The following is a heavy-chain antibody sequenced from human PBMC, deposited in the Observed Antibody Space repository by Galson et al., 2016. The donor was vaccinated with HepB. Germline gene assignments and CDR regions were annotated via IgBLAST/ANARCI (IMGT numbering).Heavy chain of an antibody. CDR3: AKSPGITMVRGGDY. D-gene: IGHD3-10*01. J-gene: IGHJ4*02. V-gene: IGHV3-23*01. CDR2: ISISGGTT. CDR1: GFTFSNYA. Sequence: SLRLSCAASGFTFSNYAMSWVRQTPGKGLEWVSSISISGGTTKNADSVKGRSTISRDNSKKTVYLQMNSLRAEDTAVYYCAKSPGITMVRGGDYWGQGTLVTVSS.